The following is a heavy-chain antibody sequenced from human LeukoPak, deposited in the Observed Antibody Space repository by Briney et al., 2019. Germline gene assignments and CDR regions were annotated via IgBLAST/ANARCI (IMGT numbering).Heavy chain of an antibody. CDR1: GFTFDDYA. D-gene: IGHD6-13*01. CDR2: ISWNSGSI. Sequence: PGRSLRLSCAASGFTFDDYAMHWVRPAPGKGLEWVSGISWNSGSIGYADSVKGRFTISRDNAKNSLYLQMNSLRAEDTAVYYCARAGSSSWYNWFDPWGQGTLVTVSS. J-gene: IGHJ5*02. CDR3: ARAGSSSWYNWFDP. V-gene: IGHV3-9*01.